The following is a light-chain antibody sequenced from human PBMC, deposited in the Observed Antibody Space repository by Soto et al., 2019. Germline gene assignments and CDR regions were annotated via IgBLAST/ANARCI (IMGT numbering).Light chain of an antibody. CDR3: CSYAGSSTLE. V-gene: IGLV2-23*01. CDR1: SSDVGSYNL. J-gene: IGLJ3*02. CDR2: EDS. Sequence: QSALTQPASVSGSPGQSITISWTGTSSDVGSYNLVSWYQQHPGKAPKLMIYEDSKRPSGVSNRFSGSKSGNTASLTISGLQAEDEADYYCCSYAGSSTLEFGGGTKVTVL.